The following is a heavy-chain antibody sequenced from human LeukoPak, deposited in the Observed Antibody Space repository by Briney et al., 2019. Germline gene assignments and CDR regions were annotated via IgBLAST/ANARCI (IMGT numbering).Heavy chain of an antibody. CDR3: ARDQHCGGDCYIADY. CDR1: GGTFSSYA. D-gene: IGHD2-21*02. V-gene: IGHV1-69*04. CDR2: IIPILGIA. J-gene: IGHJ4*02. Sequence: ASVKVSCKASGGTFSSYAISWVRQAPGQGLEWMGRIIPILGIANYAQKFQGRVTITADKSTSTAYMELSSLGSEDTAVYYCARDQHCGGDCYIADYWGQGTLVTVSS.